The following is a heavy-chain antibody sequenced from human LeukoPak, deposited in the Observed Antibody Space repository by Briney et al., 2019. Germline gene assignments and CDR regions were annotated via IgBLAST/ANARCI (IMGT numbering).Heavy chain of an antibody. Sequence: GQSVRISSTGSGYSLTSYWITWVRQMPVKGLDWMGRIVPSDSYTNYSPSFQGQVTSLADKSISTAYLQWSSLKASDTAMYYCARRRYFDWLLFRPDAFDIWGQGTMVTVSS. CDR3: ARRRYFDWLLFRPDAFDI. J-gene: IGHJ3*02. CDR2: IVPSDSYT. CDR1: GYSLTSYW. D-gene: IGHD3-9*01. V-gene: IGHV5-10-1*04.